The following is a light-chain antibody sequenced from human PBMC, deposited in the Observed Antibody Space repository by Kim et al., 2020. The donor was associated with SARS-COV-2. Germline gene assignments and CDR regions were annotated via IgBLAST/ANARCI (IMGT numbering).Light chain of an antibody. Sequence: EIVLPQSPGTLSLSPRQRATLSCRASQSVDSNYLAWYQHKSGQAPRLLIYGASRRATGIPDRFSGGGSGTDFTLTISSLEPDDFALYYCQQYDEVPTTFGQGTKVDIK. CDR1: QSVDSNY. CDR2: GAS. CDR3: QQYDEVPTT. V-gene: IGKV3-20*01. J-gene: IGKJ1*01.